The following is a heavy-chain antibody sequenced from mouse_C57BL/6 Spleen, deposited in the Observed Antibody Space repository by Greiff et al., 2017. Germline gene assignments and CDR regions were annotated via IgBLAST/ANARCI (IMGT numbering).Heavy chain of an antibody. Sequence: QVQLKQPGAELVKPGASVKLSCKASGYTFTSYWMHWVKQRPGQGLEWIGMIHPNSGSTNYNEKFKSKATLTVDKSSSTAYMQLSSLTSEDSAVYYCARGRGTTVVVDYWGQGTTLTVSS. CDR1: GYTFTSYW. CDR3: ARGRGTTVVVDY. CDR2: IHPNSGST. V-gene: IGHV1-64*01. D-gene: IGHD1-1*01. J-gene: IGHJ2*01.